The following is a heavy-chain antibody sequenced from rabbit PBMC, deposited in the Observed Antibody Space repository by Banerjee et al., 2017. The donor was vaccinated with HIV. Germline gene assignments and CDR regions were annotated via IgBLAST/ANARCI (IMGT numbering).Heavy chain of an antibody. D-gene: IGHD4-1*01. V-gene: IGHV1S7*01. Sequence: QLEESGGGLVQPGGSLTLSCKASGFDFSNYYMSWVRQAPGKGLEWIGAIYAGEGSIDYASWVNGRFTFSSDNAQNTVDLQINSLTVADTATYFCARDLAGVIGWNFDLWGPGTLVTVS. J-gene: IGHJ4*01. CDR1: GFDFSNYY. CDR3: ARDLAGVIGWNFDL. CDR2: IYAGEGSI.